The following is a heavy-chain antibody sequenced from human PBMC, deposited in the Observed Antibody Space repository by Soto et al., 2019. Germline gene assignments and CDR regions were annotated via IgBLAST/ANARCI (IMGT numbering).Heavy chain of an antibody. D-gene: IGHD3-3*01. CDR3: ARVVAAXDFWSGYHYYYYYGMDV. J-gene: IGHJ6*02. Sequence: SETLSLTCAVYGGSFSCYYWSWIRQPPGKGLEWIGEINHSGSTNYNPSLKSRVTISVDTSKNQFSLKLSSVTAADTAVHYCARVVAAXDFWSGYHYYYYYGMDVWGQGTTVTVSS. CDR2: INHSGST. CDR1: GGSFSCYY. V-gene: IGHV4-34*01.